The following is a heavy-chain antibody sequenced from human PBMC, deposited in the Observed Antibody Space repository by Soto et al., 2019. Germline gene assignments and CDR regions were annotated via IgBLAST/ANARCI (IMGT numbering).Heavy chain of an antibody. CDR1: GGSISSSSYY. D-gene: IGHD3-9*01. Sequence: SETLSLTFTVSGGSISSSSYYWGWIRQPPGKGLEWIGSIYYSGSTYYNPSLKSRVTISVDTSKNQFSLKLSSVTAADTAVYYCARHSTYYDILTGSPDWGQGTLVTVSS. CDR2: IYYSGST. V-gene: IGHV4-39*01. CDR3: ARHSTYYDILTGSPD. J-gene: IGHJ4*02.